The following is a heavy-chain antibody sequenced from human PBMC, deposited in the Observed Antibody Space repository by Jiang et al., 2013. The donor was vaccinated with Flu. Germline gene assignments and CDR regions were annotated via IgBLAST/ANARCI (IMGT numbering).Heavy chain of an antibody. V-gene: IGHV1-24*01. D-gene: IGHD3-3*01. CDR1: GYTLTELS. Sequence: SVKVSCKVSGYTLTELSMHWVRQAPGKGLEWMGGFDPEDGETIYAQKFQGRVTMTEDTSTDTAYMELSSLRSEDTAVYYCTGHPRTIFGVVIPPFDYWGQGTLVTVSS. J-gene: IGHJ4*02. CDR2: FDPEDGET. CDR3: TGHPRTIFGVVIPPFDY.